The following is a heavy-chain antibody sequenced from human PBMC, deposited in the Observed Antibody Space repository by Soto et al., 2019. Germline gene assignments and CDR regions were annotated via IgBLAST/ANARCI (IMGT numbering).Heavy chain of an antibody. Sequence: SETLSLTCAVYGGSFSGYYWSWIRQPPGKGLEWIGEINHSGSTNYNPSLKSRVTISVDTSKNHFSLILSSVTVADTAVYYCARHVGNYGDWAFEFWGPGNLVTVSS. D-gene: IGHD3-10*01. V-gene: IGHV4-34*01. CDR2: INHSGST. J-gene: IGHJ4*02. CDR3: ARHVGNYGDWAFEF. CDR1: GGSFSGYY.